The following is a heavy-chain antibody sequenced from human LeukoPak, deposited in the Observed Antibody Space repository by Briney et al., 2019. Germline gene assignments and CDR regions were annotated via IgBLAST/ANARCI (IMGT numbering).Heavy chain of an antibody. J-gene: IGHJ6*03. V-gene: IGHV3-20*04. CDR1: GFTFDDYG. D-gene: IGHD4-11*01. CDR2: INWNGGST. CDR3: ARPHSNYYYNYMDV. Sequence: GRSLRLSCAVSGFTFDDYGMSWVRHAPGKGLEWVSGINWNGGSTGYADSVKGRLTIPRDNATHSLYLQMNSLRAEDTALYYCARPHSNYYYNYMDVWGKGTTVTVSS.